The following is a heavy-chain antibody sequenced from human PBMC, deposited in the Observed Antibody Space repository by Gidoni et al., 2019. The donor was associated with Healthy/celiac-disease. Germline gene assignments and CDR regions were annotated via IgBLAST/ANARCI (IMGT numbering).Heavy chain of an antibody. V-gene: IGHV1-3*01. Sequence: QVQLVQSGAEVKKPGASVKVSCKASGYTFTSYAMHWVRQAPGQRLEWMGWINAGNGNTKYSQKFQGRVTITRDTSASTAYMERSSLRSEDTAVFYCARGGTGTTAFYYYGMDVWGQGTTVTVSS. CDR3: ARGGTGTTAFYYYGMDV. CDR1: GYTFTSYA. J-gene: IGHJ6*02. D-gene: IGHD1-1*01. CDR2: INAGNGNT.